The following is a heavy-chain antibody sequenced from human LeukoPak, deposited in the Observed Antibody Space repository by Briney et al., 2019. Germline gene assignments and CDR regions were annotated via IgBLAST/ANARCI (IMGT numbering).Heavy chain of an antibody. D-gene: IGHD3-16*01. CDR1: GFTFSSYG. J-gene: IGHJ4*02. Sequence: GGSLRLSCAASGFTFSSYGMHWVRQAPGKGLEWVAVISYDGSNKYYADSVKGRFTISRDNSKNTLYLQMNSLRAEDTAVYYCARGGPSTSYYFDYWGQGTLVTVSS. CDR3: ARGGPSTSYYFDY. CDR2: ISYDGSNK. V-gene: IGHV3-30*03.